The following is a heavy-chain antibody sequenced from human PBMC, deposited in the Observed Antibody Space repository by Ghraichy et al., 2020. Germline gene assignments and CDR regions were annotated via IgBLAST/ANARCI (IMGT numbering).Heavy chain of an antibody. CDR2: IHYSGTT. CDR3: VRRTGVHTHWFGP. D-gene: IGHD1-1*01. V-gene: IGHV4-30-4*01. J-gene: IGHJ5*02. CDR1: SGSISNNDYY. Sequence: SETLSLTCTVSSGSISNNDYYWSWIRQTPGGGREWFGYIHYSGTTYYNASLKSRIIISVDPSKSQFSLRLSSVTAADTAVYYCVRRTGVHTHWFGPWGQGILVTVSS.